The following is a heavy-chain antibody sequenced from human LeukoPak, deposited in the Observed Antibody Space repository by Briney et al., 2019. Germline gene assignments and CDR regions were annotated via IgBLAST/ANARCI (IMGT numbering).Heavy chain of an antibody. J-gene: IGHJ4*02. CDR1: GGTFSSYA. V-gene: IGHV1-69*04. D-gene: IGHD3-22*01. CDR2: IIPIFGIA. Sequence: ASVKVSCKASGGTFSSYAISWVRQPPGQGLEWMGRIIPIFGIANYAQKFQGRVTITADKSTSTAYMELSSLRSEDTAVYYCAREDDSSGITFDYWGQGTLVTVSS. CDR3: AREDDSSGITFDY.